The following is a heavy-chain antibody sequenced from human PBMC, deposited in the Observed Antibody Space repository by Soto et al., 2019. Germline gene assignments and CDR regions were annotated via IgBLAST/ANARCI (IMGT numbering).Heavy chain of an antibody. CDR2: VHDSWGP. D-gene: IGHD2-2*01. V-gene: IGHV4-59*08. CDR1: GGSISNYY. Sequence: SETLSLTCTVSGGSISNYYWSWFRQTPGKGLEWIGYVHDSWGPNYNPSLKSRVTISVDTPKNQFSLELSSVTAADTAVYSCARHPGYCSGSSCYGYYTMDVWGQGTTVTVSS. CDR3: ARHPGYCSGSSCYGYYTMDV. J-gene: IGHJ6*02.